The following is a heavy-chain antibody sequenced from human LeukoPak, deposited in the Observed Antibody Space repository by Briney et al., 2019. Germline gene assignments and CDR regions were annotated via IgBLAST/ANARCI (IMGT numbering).Heavy chain of an antibody. J-gene: IGHJ4*02. D-gene: IGHD3-10*01. Sequence: GGSLRLSCTASGFIFSDYTMTWVRQAPGKGLEWVGFIRSKAFGGTTHYATSVQGRFTISRDDSKRVAYLQMNSLKTEDTAVYYCPTYFGSGSSYDAAKMYYFDYWGQGILVTVSS. CDR3: PTYFGSGSSYDAAKMYYFDY. CDR1: GFIFSDYT. V-gene: IGHV3-49*04. CDR2: IRSKAFGGTT.